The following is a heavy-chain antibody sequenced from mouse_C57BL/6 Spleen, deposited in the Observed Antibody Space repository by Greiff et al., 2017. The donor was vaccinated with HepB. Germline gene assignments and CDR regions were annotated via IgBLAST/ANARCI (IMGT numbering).Heavy chain of an antibody. CDR1: GYSFTDYN. D-gene: IGHD1-1*01. Sequence: EVKLMESGPELVKPGASVKISCKASGYSFTDYNMNWVKQSNGKSLEWIGVINPNYGTTSYNQKFKGKATLTVDQSSSTAYMQLNSLTSEDSAVYYCARPITTVYAMDYWGQGTSVTVSS. J-gene: IGHJ4*01. CDR2: INPNYGTT. V-gene: IGHV1-39*01. CDR3: ARPITTVYAMDY.